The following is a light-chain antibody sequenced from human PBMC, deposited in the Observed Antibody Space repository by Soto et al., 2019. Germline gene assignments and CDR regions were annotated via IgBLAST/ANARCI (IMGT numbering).Light chain of an antibody. CDR2: GAS. CDR3: QQRSSRPPIT. CDR1: QSVSID. Sequence: EIVMTQSPATLSVSPGERATLSCRASQSVSIDLAWYQQTPGQAPRLLIYGASSRATGIPDRFSGSGSGTDFTLTISSLEPEDSAVYYCQQRSSRPPITFGQGTRLENK. V-gene: IGKV3-11*01. J-gene: IGKJ5*01.